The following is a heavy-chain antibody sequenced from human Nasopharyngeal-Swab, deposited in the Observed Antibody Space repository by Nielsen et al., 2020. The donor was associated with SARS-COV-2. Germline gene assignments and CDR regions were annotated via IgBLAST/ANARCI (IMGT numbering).Heavy chain of an antibody. J-gene: IGHJ6*02. V-gene: IGHV4-34*01. Sequence: SETLSLTCSVSGGSFNDFYWNWIRQAPGKGLEWIGEINHNERTNYNPSLKSRIAMLVDTSNNQVSLKVSSVSAGDTAVYYRARAGRVGDAYTGLDVWGQGTTVTVSS. D-gene: IGHD5-24*01. CDR1: GGSFNDFY. CDR3: ARAGRVGDAYTGLDV. CDR2: INHNERT.